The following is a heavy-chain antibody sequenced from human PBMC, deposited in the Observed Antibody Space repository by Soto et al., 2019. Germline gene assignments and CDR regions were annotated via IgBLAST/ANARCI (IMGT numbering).Heavy chain of an antibody. CDR1: GFTFSSYT. D-gene: IGHD2-2*02. CDR2: IGTSSSYI. V-gene: IGHV3-21*01. Sequence: GGSLRLSCAASGFTFSSYTMNWVRQAPGRGLEWVSSIGTSSSYIYYADSVKGRFTISRDNAKNSLFLQMNSLRADDTAVYYCARDSVREYLYYYSGMDVWGQGTTVTVYS. CDR3: ARDSVREYLYYYSGMDV. J-gene: IGHJ6*02.